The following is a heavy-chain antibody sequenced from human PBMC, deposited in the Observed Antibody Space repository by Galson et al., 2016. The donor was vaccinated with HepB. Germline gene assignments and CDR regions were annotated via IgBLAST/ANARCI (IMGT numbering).Heavy chain of an antibody. D-gene: IGHD1-26*01. Sequence: SLRLSCAASGFTFSSFGMGWVRQASGKGLEYISTITDTGTYYADSVKGRFTISRDNSKNTLSVQMNSLGAEDTAVHYCARFRWYAGSYVGDYWGQGTPVTVFS. J-gene: IGHJ4*02. V-gene: IGHV3-23*01. CDR2: ITDTGT. CDR3: ARFRWYAGSYVGDY. CDR1: GFTFSSFG.